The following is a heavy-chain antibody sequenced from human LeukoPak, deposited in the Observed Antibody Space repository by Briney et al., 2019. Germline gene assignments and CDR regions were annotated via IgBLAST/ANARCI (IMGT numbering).Heavy chain of an antibody. Sequence: PSETLSLTCTVSGDSISSYYWSWIRQPPGRGLEWIGYIYYSGSTNYNPSLKSRVTVSVDTSKNQFSLKLSSVTAADTAVYYCARQSMVRGVTLDYWGQGTLVTVSS. CDR1: GDSISSYY. V-gene: IGHV4-59*01. CDR2: IYYSGST. CDR3: ARQSMVRGVTLDY. J-gene: IGHJ4*02. D-gene: IGHD3-10*01.